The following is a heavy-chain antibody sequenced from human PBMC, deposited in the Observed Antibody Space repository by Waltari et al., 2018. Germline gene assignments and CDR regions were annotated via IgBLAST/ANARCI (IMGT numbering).Heavy chain of an antibody. CDR2: ISGSGGST. J-gene: IGHJ4*02. D-gene: IGHD6-6*01. CDR3: ATTFSSSRDY. CDR1: GFTFSTYA. V-gene: IGHV3-23*01. Sequence: EVQLLESGGGLVQPGGSLRLSCAASGFTFSTYAMRWVRQAPGKGLEWVSTISGSGGSTYYADSVKGRFTISRDNSKNTLYLQLNSLRAEDTAIYYCATTFSSSRDYWGQGTLVTVSS.